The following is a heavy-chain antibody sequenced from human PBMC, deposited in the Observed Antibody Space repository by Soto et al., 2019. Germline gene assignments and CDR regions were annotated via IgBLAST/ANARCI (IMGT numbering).Heavy chain of an antibody. J-gene: IGHJ4*02. CDR2: VNTDESRT. CDR3: ARVLYGQWYFDY. V-gene: IGHV3-74*01. Sequence: EVQLVESGGGLVQPGGSPRLSCGASGFTFSSYWMHWVRQAPGKGLVWVSRVNTDESRTSYADSVKGRFTISRDNAKNTLYLQMNSLRAEDTAVYYCARVLYGQWYFDYWGEGTQVTVSS. D-gene: IGHD2-8*01. CDR1: GFTFSSYW.